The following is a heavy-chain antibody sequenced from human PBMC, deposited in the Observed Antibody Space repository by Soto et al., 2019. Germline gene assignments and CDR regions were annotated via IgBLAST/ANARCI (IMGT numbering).Heavy chain of an antibody. CDR3: ARGPRNYDFWSGSPFDY. CDR1: GFTFSSYD. V-gene: IGHV3-13*01. J-gene: IGHJ4*02. Sequence: GGSLRLSCAASGFTFSSYDMHWVRQATGKGLEWVSAIGTAGDTYYPGSVKGRFTISRENAKNSLYLQMNSLRAGDTAVYYCARGPRNYDFWSGSPFDYWGQGTLVTVSS. D-gene: IGHD3-3*01. CDR2: IGTAGDT.